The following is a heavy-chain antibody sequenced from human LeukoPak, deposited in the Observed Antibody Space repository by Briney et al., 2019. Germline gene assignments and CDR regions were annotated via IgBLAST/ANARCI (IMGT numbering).Heavy chain of an antibody. J-gene: IGHJ4*02. CDR2: ISSSSSYT. V-gene: IGHV3-11*03. D-gene: IGHD2-15*01. CDR1: GFTFSDYY. Sequence: GRSLRLSCAASGFTFSDYYMSWIRQAPGKGLEWVSYISSSSSYTNYADSVKGRFTISRDNAKNSLYLQMNSLRAEDTAVYYCARSRYCSGGSCYIFDHWGQGTLVTVSS. CDR3: ARSRYCSGGSCYIFDH.